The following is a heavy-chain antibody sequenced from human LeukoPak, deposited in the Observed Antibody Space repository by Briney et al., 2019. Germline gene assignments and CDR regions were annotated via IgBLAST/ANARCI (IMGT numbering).Heavy chain of an antibody. CDR3: ARGGDLACGGDCPSFDY. D-gene: IGHD2-21*02. J-gene: IGHJ4*02. V-gene: IGHV1-46*01. CDR2: INPSGGST. CDR1: GYTFTSYY. Sequence: ASVKVSCKASGYTFTSYYMHWVRQAPGQGLEWMGIINPSGGSTSYAQKFQGRVTMTRDMSTSTVYMELSSLRSEDTAVYYCARGGDLACGGDCPSFDYWGQGTLVTVSS.